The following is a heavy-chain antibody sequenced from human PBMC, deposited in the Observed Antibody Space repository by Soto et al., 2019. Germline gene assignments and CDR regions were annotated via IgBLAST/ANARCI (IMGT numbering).Heavy chain of an antibody. D-gene: IGHD4-17*01. V-gene: IGHV3-23*01. J-gene: IGHJ4*02. CDR2: ISGSGGST. Sequence: GGSLRLSCAASGFTFSRYAMSWVLHAPGKGLEWVSAISGSGGSTYYADSVKRRFTISRDNSKNTLYLHMSSLRAEDTAVYYCAKHDYGDYLTDSGQGTLATVSS. CDR1: GFTFSRYA. CDR3: AKHDYGDYLTD.